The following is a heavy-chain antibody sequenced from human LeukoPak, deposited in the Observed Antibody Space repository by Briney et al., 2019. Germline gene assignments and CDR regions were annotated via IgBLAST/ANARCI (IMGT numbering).Heavy chain of an antibody. Sequence: GASVKVSCKASGYTFAGYYMHWVRQAPGQGLEWMGWINPNSGGTNYAQKFQGRVTMTRDTSISTAYMELSRLRSDDTAVYYCARDPPAVVPPASPLGYYYYRDVWEKGTTVTVPS. CDR2: INPNSGGT. CDR3: ARDPPAVVPPASPLGYYYYRDV. D-gene: IGHD2-2*01. J-gene: IGHJ6*03. V-gene: IGHV1-2*02. CDR1: GYTFAGYY.